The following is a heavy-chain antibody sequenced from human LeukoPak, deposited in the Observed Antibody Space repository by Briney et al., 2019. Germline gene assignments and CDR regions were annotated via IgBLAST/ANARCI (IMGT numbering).Heavy chain of an antibody. Sequence: GRSLRLSCAASGFTFSRYGMHWVRQAPGKGLEWVAVISYGGSNKNYADSVKGRFTISRGNSKNTLYLQMNSLRPEDAAVYYCAKERATETRRLDYWGQGTLVTVSS. CDR1: GFTFSRYG. CDR3: AKERATETRRLDY. V-gene: IGHV3-30*18. CDR2: ISYGGSNK. J-gene: IGHJ4*02.